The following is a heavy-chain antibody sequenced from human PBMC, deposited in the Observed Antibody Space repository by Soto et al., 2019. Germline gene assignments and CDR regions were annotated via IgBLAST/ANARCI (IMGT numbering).Heavy chain of an antibody. CDR2: IYYSGST. V-gene: IGHV4-59*11. J-gene: IGHJ4*02. CDR3: ARANWYSEY. Sequence: PSETLSLTCTVSGGSTINHYWSWIRQPPGKGLEWIGYIYYSGSTNYNPSLKSRVTISVDTSKNQFSLNLTSLTAADTAIYYCARANWYSEYWGQGTLVTVSS. CDR1: GGSTINHY. D-gene: IGHD7-27*01.